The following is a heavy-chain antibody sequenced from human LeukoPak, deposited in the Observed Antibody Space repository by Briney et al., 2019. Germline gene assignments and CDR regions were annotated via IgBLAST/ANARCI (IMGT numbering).Heavy chain of an antibody. J-gene: IGHJ4*02. CDR1: GGSFSGYY. D-gene: IGHD2-2*01. Sequence: SETLTLTCAVYGGSFSGYYWSWMRQPPGKGLEWIGEINHSGSTNYNPSLKSRVTISVDTSKNQFSLKLSSVTAADTAVYYCARSPYQLLPDYWGQGTLVTVSS. CDR3: ARSPYQLLPDY. V-gene: IGHV4-34*01. CDR2: INHSGST.